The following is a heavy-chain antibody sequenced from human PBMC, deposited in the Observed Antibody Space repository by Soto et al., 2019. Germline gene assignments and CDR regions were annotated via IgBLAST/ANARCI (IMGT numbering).Heavy chain of an antibody. CDR3: ARQLERRVGAASH. V-gene: IGHV3-11*01. CDR2: ISPSGDVT. D-gene: IGHD1-26*01. Sequence: QVQLAESGGGLVKSGGSLTLYCSTSGFFFTDYFMSWIRQAPGKGLEWVSYISPSGDVTHYADSVKGRFTISRDNTKNSLFLQMSSPRDDDTAVYYCARQLERRVGAASHWGQGTRVSVSS. CDR1: GFFFTDYF. J-gene: IGHJ4*02.